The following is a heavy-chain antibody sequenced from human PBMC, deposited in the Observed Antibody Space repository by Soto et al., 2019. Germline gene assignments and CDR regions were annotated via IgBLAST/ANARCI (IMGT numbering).Heavy chain of an antibody. J-gene: IGHJ6*02. D-gene: IGHD2-2*01. Sequence: PGGSLRLSCAASGFTFSSYSMNWVRQAPGKGLEWVGFIRSKAYGGTTEYAASVKGRFTISRDDSKSIAYLQMNSLKTEDTAVYYCTRTEYCSSTSCYYYYYYGMDVWGQGTTVTVSS. CDR3: TRTEYCSSTSCYYYYYYGMDV. CDR1: GFTFSSYS. CDR2: IRSKAYGGTT. V-gene: IGHV3-49*04.